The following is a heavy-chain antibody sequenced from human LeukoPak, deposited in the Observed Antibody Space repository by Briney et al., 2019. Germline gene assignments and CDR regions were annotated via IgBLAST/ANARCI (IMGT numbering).Heavy chain of an antibody. CDR1: GFTLSSYG. CDR2: ISASGGST. J-gene: IGHJ4*02. D-gene: IGHD3-22*01. CDR3: AKRGVVTRVILVGFHKEAYYFDS. V-gene: IGHV3-23*01. Sequence: GGSLRLSCAVAGFTLSSYGMSWVRQAPGKGLEWVAGISASGGSTNYADSVKGRFTISRDNRKNTLYLQMNSLRVEDAAVYFCAKRGVVTRVILVGFHKEAYYFDSWGQGALVAVSS.